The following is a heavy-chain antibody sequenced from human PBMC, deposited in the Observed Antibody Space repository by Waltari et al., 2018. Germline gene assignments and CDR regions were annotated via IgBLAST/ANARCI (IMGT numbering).Heavy chain of an antibody. CDR2: ISSNGGST. CDR1: GFTFSSYA. J-gene: IGHJ6*03. Sequence: EVQLVESGGGLVQPGGSLRLSCAASGFTFSSYAMHWVRQAPGKGLEYVSAISSNGGSTYYANSVKGRFTISRDNSKNTLYLQMGSLRAEDMAVYYCARGYGSGSYNRYYYMDVWGKGTTVTVSS. CDR3: ARGYGSGSYNRYYYMDV. V-gene: IGHV3-64*01. D-gene: IGHD3-10*01.